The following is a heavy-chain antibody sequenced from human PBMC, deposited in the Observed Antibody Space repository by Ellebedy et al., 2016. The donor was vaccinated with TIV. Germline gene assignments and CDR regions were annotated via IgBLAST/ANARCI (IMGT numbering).Heavy chain of an antibody. CDR3: ARDTRVYGLSYFDY. Sequence: GESLKISCAASGFTVSSNYMSWVRQASGKGLEWVSVIYSGGSTYYADSVKGRFTISRHNPKNTLYLQMNSLRAEDTAVYYCARDTRVYGLSYFDYWGQGTLVTVSS. J-gene: IGHJ4*02. CDR1: GFTVSSNY. D-gene: IGHD3-10*01. V-gene: IGHV3-53*04. CDR2: IYSGGST.